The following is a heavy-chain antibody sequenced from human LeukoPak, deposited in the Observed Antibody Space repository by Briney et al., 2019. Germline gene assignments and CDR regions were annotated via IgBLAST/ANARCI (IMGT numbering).Heavy chain of an antibody. CDR2: ISYDGSNK. V-gene: IGHV3-30*04. Sequence: GGSLRLSCAASGFTFSSYSMHWVRQALGKGLEWVAVISYDGSNKYYADSVKGRFTISRDNSKNTLYLQMNSLRAEDTAVYYCARDRYSSSWYSYFDYWGQGTLVTVSS. J-gene: IGHJ4*02. CDR3: ARDRYSSSWYSYFDY. CDR1: GFTFSSYS. D-gene: IGHD6-13*01.